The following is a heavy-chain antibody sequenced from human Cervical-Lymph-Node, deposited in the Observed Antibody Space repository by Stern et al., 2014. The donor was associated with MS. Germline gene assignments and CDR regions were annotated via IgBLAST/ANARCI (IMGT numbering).Heavy chain of an antibody. CDR3: ARDPSYCGGDCYANWFDP. V-gene: IGHV3-74*01. J-gene: IGHJ5*02. Sequence: EVQLVESGGGLVQPGGSLRLSWAASGFTFSSYWMHWVRQAPGKGLVLVSRINSDGSITIYAYSVKGLFTISRDNAKNTLYLQMNSLRAEDTAVYYCARDPSYCGGDCYANWFDPWGQGTLVTVSS. CDR2: INSDGSIT. D-gene: IGHD2-21*02. CDR1: GFTFSSYW.